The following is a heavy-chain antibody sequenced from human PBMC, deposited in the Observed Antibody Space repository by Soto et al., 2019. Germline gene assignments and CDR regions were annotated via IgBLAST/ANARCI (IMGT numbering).Heavy chain of an antibody. Sequence: SVKVSCKASGGTFSSYAISWVRQAPGQGLEWMGGIIPIFGTANYAQKFQGRVTITADESTSTAYMELSSLRSEDTAVYYCARDQGYSSSWYSAYYGMDVWGQGTTVTVSS. J-gene: IGHJ6*02. CDR3: ARDQGYSSSWYSAYYGMDV. CDR2: IIPIFGTA. V-gene: IGHV1-69*13. CDR1: GGTFSSYA. D-gene: IGHD6-13*01.